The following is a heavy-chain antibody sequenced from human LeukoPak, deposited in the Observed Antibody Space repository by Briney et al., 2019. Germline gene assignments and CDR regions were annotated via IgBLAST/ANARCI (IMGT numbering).Heavy chain of an antibody. D-gene: IGHD6-19*01. CDR2: INPNSGGT. Sequence: ASVKVSCKASGYTFTGYYMHWVRQAPGQGLEWMGWINPNSGGTNYAQKFQGRVTMTRDTSISTAYMELSRLRSDDTAVYYCARTHSGWNHFDYWGQGTLVTVSS. CDR3: ARTHSGWNHFDY. J-gene: IGHJ4*02. CDR1: GYTFTGYY. V-gene: IGHV1-2*02.